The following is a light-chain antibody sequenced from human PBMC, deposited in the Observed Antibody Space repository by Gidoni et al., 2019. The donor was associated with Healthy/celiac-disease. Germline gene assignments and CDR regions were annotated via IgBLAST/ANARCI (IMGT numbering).Light chain of an antibody. CDR3: QQYNNWPPRYT. V-gene: IGKV3-15*01. Sequence: EIVMTQSPATLSVSPGERATLSCRSSQSVSSTLAWYQQKPGQAPRLLIYGASTRATCIPARFSGSGSGTEFTLTISSLQSEDFAVYYCQQYNNWPPRYTFGQGTKLEIK. J-gene: IGKJ2*01. CDR1: QSVSST. CDR2: GAS.